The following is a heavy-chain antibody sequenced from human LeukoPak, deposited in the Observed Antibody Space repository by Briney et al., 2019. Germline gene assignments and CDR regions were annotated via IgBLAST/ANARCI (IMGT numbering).Heavy chain of an antibody. V-gene: IGHV4-61*02. Sequence: PSQTLSLTCTVSGGSISSGSYYWSWIRQPAGKGLEWIGRIYTSGSTNYNPSLKSRVTISVDTSKNQFSLKLSSVTAADTAVYYCAREWRGPFDYWGQGTLVTVSS. CDR2: IYTSGST. CDR1: GGSISSGSYY. CDR3: AREWRGPFDY. J-gene: IGHJ4*02. D-gene: IGHD3-3*01.